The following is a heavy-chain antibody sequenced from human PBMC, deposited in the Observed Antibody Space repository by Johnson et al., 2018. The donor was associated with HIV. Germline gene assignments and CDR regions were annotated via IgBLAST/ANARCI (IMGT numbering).Heavy chain of an antibody. Sequence: QVQLVESGGGVVQSGRSLRLSCAASGFTFSSYTMHWVRQAPGKGLEWVAVILYDGSNKYYADSVKGRFTISRDNSKNTLYLQMNSLRAEDTAVYHCARDRIVGADYDAFDIWGQGTMVTVSS. V-gene: IGHV3-30-3*01. CDR2: ILYDGSNK. D-gene: IGHD1-26*01. J-gene: IGHJ3*02. CDR3: ARDRIVGADYDAFDI. CDR1: GFTFSSYT.